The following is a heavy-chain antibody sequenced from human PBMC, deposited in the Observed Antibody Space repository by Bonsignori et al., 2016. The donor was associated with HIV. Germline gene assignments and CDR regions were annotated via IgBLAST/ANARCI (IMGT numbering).Heavy chain of an antibody. CDR2: INSDGSST. J-gene: IGHJ4*02. V-gene: IGHV3-74*01. D-gene: IGHD3-22*01. CDR3: ARLRGYYDSSDH. Sequence: VRQAPGKRLMWVSRINSDGSSTSYADSVKGRFTISRDNAKNTLYLQMNSLGAEDTAVYYCARLRGYYDSSDHWGQGTPVTVSS.